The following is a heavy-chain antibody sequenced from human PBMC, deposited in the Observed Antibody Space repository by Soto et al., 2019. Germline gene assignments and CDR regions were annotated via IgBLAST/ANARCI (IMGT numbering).Heavy chain of an antibody. CDR3: ARDPSTIFGTTYLTEY. CDR2: IIPILVIA. D-gene: IGHD3-3*01. CDR1: GFTFSSYT. J-gene: IGHJ4*02. V-gene: IGHV1-69*04. Sequence: SLKVSCNTAGFTFSSYTIIWVRDSTGQGLEWMGRIIPILVIANYAQKFQGRVTITADKSTSTAYMELSSLRSEDTAVYYCARDPSTIFGTTYLTEYWGQGTLVTVSS.